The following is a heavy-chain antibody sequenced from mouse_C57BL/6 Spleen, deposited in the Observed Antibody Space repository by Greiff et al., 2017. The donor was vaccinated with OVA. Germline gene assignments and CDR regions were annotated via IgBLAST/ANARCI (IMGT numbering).Heavy chain of an antibody. CDR3: AATTVVAHWYFDV. J-gene: IGHJ1*03. Sequence: QVHVKQSGAELVKPGASVKISCKASGYAFSSYWMNWVKQRPGKGLEWIGQIYPGDGDTNYNGKFKGKATLTADKSSSTAYMQLSSLTSEDSAVYFCAATTVVAHWYFDVWGTGPTVTVSS. CDR1: GYAFSSYW. CDR2: IYPGDGDT. V-gene: IGHV1-80*01. D-gene: IGHD1-1*01.